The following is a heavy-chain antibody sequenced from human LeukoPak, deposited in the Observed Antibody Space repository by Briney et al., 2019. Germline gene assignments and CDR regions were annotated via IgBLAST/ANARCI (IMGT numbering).Heavy chain of an antibody. D-gene: IGHD2-15*01. CDR1: GFTFSSFW. CDR3: ARGYCSGGSCFSSTGNFDL. Sequence: GGSLRLSCAASGFTFSSFWMSWVRQAPGKGLEWGANIKQDGSEKYYVDSVKGRFTVSRDNAENSLYLQMNSLRAEDTAVYYCARGYCSGGSCFSSTGNFDLWGRGTLVTVSS. CDR2: IKQDGSEK. J-gene: IGHJ2*01. V-gene: IGHV3-7*04.